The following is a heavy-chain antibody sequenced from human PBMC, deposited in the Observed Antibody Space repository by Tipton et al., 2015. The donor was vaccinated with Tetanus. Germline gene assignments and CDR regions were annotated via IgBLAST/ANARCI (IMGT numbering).Heavy chain of an antibody. J-gene: IGHJ4*02. Sequence: SLRLSCAASGFTFSEFTFTNAWMSWVRQAPGKGLEWIGRIKSKLDGGAIDYAAPMEGRFIISRDDSQNAVLLQMNSLEPEDTAMYYCSTSGPGVSGGDHWGQGTLVTVSS. CDR2: IKSKLDGGAI. D-gene: IGHD3-10*01. CDR3: STSGPGVSGGDH. V-gene: IGHV3-15*01. CDR1: GFTFSEFTFTNAW.